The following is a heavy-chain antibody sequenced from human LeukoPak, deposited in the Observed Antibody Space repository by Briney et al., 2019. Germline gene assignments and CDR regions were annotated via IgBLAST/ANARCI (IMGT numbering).Heavy chain of an antibody. Sequence: SETLSLTCTVSGGSVSSGSYYWSWIRQPPGKGLEWIGYIYYSGSTNYNPSLKSRVTISVDTSKNQFSLKLSSVTAADTAVYYCARDSYSSGWQTPNYYYYGMDVWGQGTTVTVSS. J-gene: IGHJ6*02. CDR2: IYYSGST. V-gene: IGHV4-61*01. CDR3: ARDSYSSGWQTPNYYYYGMDV. CDR1: GGSVSSGSYY. D-gene: IGHD6-19*01.